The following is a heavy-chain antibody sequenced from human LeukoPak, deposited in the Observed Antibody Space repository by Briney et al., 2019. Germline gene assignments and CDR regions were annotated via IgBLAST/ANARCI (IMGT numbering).Heavy chain of an antibody. CDR2: IYYSGST. D-gene: IGHD3-22*01. CDR3: AREHTYYYDSSGYYRDDY. Sequence: PSETLSLTCTVSGGSISSSSYYWGWIRQPPGKGLEWIGSIYYSGSTYYNPSLKSRVAISVDTSKNQFSLKLSSVTAADTAVYYCAREHTYYYDSSGYYRDDYWGQGTLVTVSS. V-gene: IGHV4-39*07. J-gene: IGHJ4*02. CDR1: GGSISSSSYY.